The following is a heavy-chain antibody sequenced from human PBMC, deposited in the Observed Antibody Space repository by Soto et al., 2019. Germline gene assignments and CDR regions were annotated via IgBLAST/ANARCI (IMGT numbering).Heavy chain of an antibody. D-gene: IGHD3-9*01. CDR3: AKVDHILTGYYRGAFDI. V-gene: IGHV3-30*18. CDR2: ISYDGSKK. Sequence: QVQLVESGGGVVQPGRSLRLSCAASGFTFSSYGMHWVRQAPGKGLEWVAVISYDGSKKYYADSVKGRFTISRDNSKNTLYLQMNSLRAEDTAVYYCAKVDHILTGYYRGAFDIWGQGTMVTVSS. J-gene: IGHJ3*02. CDR1: GFTFSSYG.